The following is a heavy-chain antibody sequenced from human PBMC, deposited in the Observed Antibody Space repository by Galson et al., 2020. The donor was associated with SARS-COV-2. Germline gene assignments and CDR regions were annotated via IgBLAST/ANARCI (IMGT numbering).Heavy chain of an antibody. CDR1: GFIFRDYE. D-gene: IGHD3-10*01. V-gene: IGHV3-48*03. J-gene: IGHJ6*02. CDR2: IDDSGRTI. CDR3: ARDPGGYGSGRHNHYGRDA. Sequence: GESLKISCLTSGFIFRDYEMHWVRPAPGKGLEWVSYIDDSGRTIYHADSVRGRFTISRDNAKNSLYLQMNSLRVEDTATYYCARDPGGYGSGRHNHYGRDAWGQGITVTVSS.